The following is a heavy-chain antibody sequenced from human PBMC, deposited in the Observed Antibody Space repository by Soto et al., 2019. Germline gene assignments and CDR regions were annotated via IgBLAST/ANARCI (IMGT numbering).Heavy chain of an antibody. CDR2: TYYRSKWYN. J-gene: IGHJ3*02. Sequence: PSQTLSLTCAISGDSVSTNSAAWNWIRQSPSRGLEWLGMTYYRSKWYNDYAVSVKSRITINPDTSKNQFSLQLNSVTPEDTAVYYWAGGYSSSSRAFDIWGQGTMVTVSS. V-gene: IGHV6-1*01. CDR3: AGGYSSSSRAFDI. CDR1: GDSVSTNSAA. D-gene: IGHD6-6*01.